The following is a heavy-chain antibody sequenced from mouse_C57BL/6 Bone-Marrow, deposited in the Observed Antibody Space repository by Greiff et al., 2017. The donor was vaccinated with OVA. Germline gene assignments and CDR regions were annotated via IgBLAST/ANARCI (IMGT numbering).Heavy chain of an antibody. V-gene: IGHV1-64*01. CDR3: ARPYYGTLDY. CDR2: INPNSGST. Sequence: QVQLLQPGAELVKPGASVKLSCKASGYTFTSYWMHWVKQTPGQGLEWIGMINPNSGSTNYNETLTSKAILTVDKYSSTAYMQLSSLTSEDYAVYYCARPYYGTLDYWGQGTTLTVSS. CDR1: GYTFTSYW. J-gene: IGHJ2*01. D-gene: IGHD1-1*01.